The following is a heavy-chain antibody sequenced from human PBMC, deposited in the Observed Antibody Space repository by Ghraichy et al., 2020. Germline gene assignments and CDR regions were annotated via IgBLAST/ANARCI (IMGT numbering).Heavy chain of an antibody. CDR2: IYYSGST. V-gene: IGHV4-39*01. Sequence: SETLSLTCTVSGGSISSSSYYWGWIRQPPGKGLEWIGSIYYSGSTYYNPSLKSRVTISVDTSKNQFSLKLSSVTAADTAVYYCARPPTSPYSSSSGVLYFQHWGQGTLVTVSS. CDR1: GGSISSSSYY. J-gene: IGHJ1*01. D-gene: IGHD6-6*01. CDR3: ARPPTSPYSSSSGVLYFQH.